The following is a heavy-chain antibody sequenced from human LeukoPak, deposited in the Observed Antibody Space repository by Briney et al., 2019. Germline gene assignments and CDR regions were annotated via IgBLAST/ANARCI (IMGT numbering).Heavy chain of an antibody. CDR3: AKWPEGAMDYFDY. CDR1: GFTFSSYS. J-gene: IGHJ4*02. V-gene: IGHV3-48*01. Sequence: PGGSLRLSCVASGFTFSSYSMNWVRQAPGKGLEWVSYISSSSGTIYYADSVKGRFTISRDNAKNTLYLEMSSLRVEDTAIYYCAKWPEGAMDYFDYWGQGTLVTVSS. D-gene: IGHD2-8*01. CDR2: ISSSSGTI.